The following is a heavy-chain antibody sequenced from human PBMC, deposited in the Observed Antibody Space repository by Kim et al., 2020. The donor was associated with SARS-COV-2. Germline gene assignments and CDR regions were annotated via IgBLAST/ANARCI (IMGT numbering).Heavy chain of an antibody. D-gene: IGHD3-9*01. J-gene: IGHJ3*02. V-gene: IGHV3-23*01. CDR3: AKDGGALRYFDWLLSDAFDI. CDR2: ISGSGGST. Sequence: GGSLRLSCAASGFTFSSYAMSWVRQAPGKGLEWVSAISGSGGSTYYADSVKGRFTISRDNSKNTLYLQTNSLRAEDTAVYYCAKDGGALRYFDWLLSDAFDIWGQGTMVTVSS. CDR1: GFTFSSYA.